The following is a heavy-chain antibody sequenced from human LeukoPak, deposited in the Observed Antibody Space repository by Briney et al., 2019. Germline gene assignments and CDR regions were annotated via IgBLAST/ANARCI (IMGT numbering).Heavy chain of an antibody. CDR2: INSDGSTT. CDR3: ARVIYSGWEGELSD. Sequence: GRSLRLSCAASGFTFSSCWMHWVRQAPGKGLVWVSRINSDGSTTSYADSVMGRFTVSRDNAKNTLYLQMNSLRAEDTAVYYCARVIYSGWEGELSDWGQGTLVTVSS. V-gene: IGHV3-74*01. J-gene: IGHJ4*02. CDR1: GFTFSSCW. D-gene: IGHD6-19*01.